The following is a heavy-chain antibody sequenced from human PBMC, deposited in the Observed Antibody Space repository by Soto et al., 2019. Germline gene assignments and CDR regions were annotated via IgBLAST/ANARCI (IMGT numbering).Heavy chain of an antibody. Sequence: SETLSLTCTVSGGSISSYYWSWIRQPPGKGLEWIGYIYYSGSTNYNPSLKSRVTISVDTSKNQFSLKLSSVTAADTAVYYCARGDNEYSGYYFDYWGQGTLVTVSS. CDR2: IYYSGST. V-gene: IGHV4-59*01. CDR1: GGSISSYY. CDR3: ARGDNEYSGYYFDY. J-gene: IGHJ4*02. D-gene: IGHD5-12*01.